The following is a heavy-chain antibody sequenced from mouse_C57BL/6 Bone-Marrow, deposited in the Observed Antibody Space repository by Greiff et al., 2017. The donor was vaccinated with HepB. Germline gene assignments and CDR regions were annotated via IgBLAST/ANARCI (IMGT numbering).Heavy chain of an antibody. D-gene: IGHD1-1*01. J-gene: IGHJ3*01. CDR2: IYPGSGST. Sequence: QVQLQQPGAELVKPGASVKMSCKASGYTFTSYWITWVKQRPGQGLAWNGDIYPGSGSTNYNEKFKSKAKLTVDTSSSTAYMQLSILTSEDSAVYYCARDSTSTVVAPGFSYWGQGTLVTVSA. CDR3: ARDSTSTVVAPGFSY. CDR1: GYTFTSYW. V-gene: IGHV1-55*01.